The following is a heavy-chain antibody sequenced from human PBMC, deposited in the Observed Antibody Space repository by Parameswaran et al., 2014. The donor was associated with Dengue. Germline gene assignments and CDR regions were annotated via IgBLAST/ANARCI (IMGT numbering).Heavy chain of an antibody. CDR2: ISYDGSNK. CDR3: AKALIVGATHYYYGMDV. Sequence: QAGGSLRLSCAASGFTFSSYGMHWVRQAPGKGLEWVAVISYDGSNKYYADSVKGRFTISRDNSKNTLYLQMNSLRAEDTAVYYCAKALIVGATHYYYGMDVWGQGTTVTVSS. V-gene: IGHV3-30*18. J-gene: IGHJ6*02. CDR1: GFTFSSYG. D-gene: IGHD1-26*01.